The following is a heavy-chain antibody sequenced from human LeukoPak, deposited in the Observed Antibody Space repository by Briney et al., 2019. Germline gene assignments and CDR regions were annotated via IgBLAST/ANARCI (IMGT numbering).Heavy chain of an antibody. J-gene: IGHJ4*02. CDR1: GFTVSSNY. CDR2: IYSGGST. CDR3: AKSKDSSSWYGDFDY. Sequence: GGSLRLSCAASGFTVSSNYMSWVRQAPGKGLEWVSVIYSGGSTYYADSVKGRFTISRDNSKNTLYLQMNSLRAEDTAVYYCAKSKDSSSWYGDFDYWGQGTLVTVSS. V-gene: IGHV3-66*01. D-gene: IGHD6-13*01.